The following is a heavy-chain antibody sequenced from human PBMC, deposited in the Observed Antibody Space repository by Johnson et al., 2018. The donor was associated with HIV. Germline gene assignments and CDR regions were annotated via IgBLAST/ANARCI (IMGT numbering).Heavy chain of an antibody. V-gene: IGHV3-13*01. CDR2: IGTAGDT. D-gene: IGHD1-26*01. J-gene: IGHJ3*01. CDR3: ASDGWELRWLAAFDV. CDR1: GFTFSSYD. Sequence: VQLVESGGGLVQPGGSLRLSCAASGFTFSSYDMHWVRQATGKGLEWVSAIGTAGDTYYPGSVKGRFTISRENAKNSLYLQMNSLRPEDTAVYYCASDGWELRWLAAFDVWGEGTLVNVSS.